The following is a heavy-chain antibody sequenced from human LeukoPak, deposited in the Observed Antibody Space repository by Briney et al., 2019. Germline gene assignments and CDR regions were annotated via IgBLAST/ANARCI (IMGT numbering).Heavy chain of an antibody. CDR1: GFTVNNNY. CDR3: ARNWGFVPFDY. V-gene: IGHV3-21*01. CDR2: ISSSSSYI. Sequence: PGGSLRLSCAASGFTVNNNYMNWVRQAPGKGLEWVSSISSSSSYIYYADSVKGRFTISRDNAKNSLYLQMNSLRAEDTAVYYCARNWGFVPFDYWGQGTLVTVSS. D-gene: IGHD7-27*01. J-gene: IGHJ4*02.